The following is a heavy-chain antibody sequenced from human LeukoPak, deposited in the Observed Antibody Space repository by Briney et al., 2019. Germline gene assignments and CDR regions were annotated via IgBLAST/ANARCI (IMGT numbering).Heavy chain of an antibody. Sequence: GGSLRLSCAASGFTFSSYAMHWVRQAPGKGLEWVAVISYDGSNKYYADSVKGRFTISRDNSKNTLYLQMNSLRAEDTAVYYCARIYSGYDPSYYGMDVWGQGTTVTVS. J-gene: IGHJ6*02. CDR3: ARIYSGYDPSYYGMDV. CDR2: ISYDGSNK. V-gene: IGHV3-30-3*01. D-gene: IGHD5-12*01. CDR1: GFTFSSYA.